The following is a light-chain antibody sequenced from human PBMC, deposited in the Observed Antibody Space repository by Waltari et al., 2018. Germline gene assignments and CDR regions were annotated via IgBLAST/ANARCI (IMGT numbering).Light chain of an antibody. Sequence: NFMLTQPHSVSESPGKTVTISCTGSSGSIASNYGQWYQQRPGRAPTTVIYEDNQRPSGVPDRFSGSIDSSSNSASLTISGLKTEDEADYYCQSYDSSNPVVFGGGTKLTVL. CDR1: SGSIASNY. CDR3: QSYDSSNPVV. J-gene: IGLJ2*01. CDR2: EDN. V-gene: IGLV6-57*02.